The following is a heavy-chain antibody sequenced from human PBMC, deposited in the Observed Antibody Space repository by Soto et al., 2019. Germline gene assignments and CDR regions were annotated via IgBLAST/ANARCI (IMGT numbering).Heavy chain of an antibody. J-gene: IGHJ4*02. CDR1: GYTFTNFY. Sequence: QVQLVQSGAEVTEPGASVMISCKGSGYTFTNFYIHWVRQAPGQGLEWMGIVNPNGGSTNYAQNLKCRSTISRDTSTSTVYMDLSSLRSEDTAVYYCASGRASGDYWGQGTRVTVSS. CDR2: VNPNGGST. V-gene: IGHV1-46*01. CDR3: ASGRASGDY.